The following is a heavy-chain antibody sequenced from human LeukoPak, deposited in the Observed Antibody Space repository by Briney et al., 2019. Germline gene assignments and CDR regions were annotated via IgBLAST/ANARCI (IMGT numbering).Heavy chain of an antibody. CDR2: ISGSGGST. Sequence: GGSLRLSCAASGFTFSSYAMSWVRQAPGKGLEWVSAISGSGGSTYYTDSVEGRFTISRDNSKNTLWLQMNSLRAEDTAVYYCAKDGFLLWRGAFGIWGQGTMVTVSS. CDR3: AKDGFLLWRGAFGI. D-gene: IGHD2-21*01. J-gene: IGHJ3*02. V-gene: IGHV3-23*01. CDR1: GFTFSSYA.